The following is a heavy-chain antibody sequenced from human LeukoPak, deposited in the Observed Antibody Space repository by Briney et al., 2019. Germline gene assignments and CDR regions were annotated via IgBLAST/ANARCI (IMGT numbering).Heavy chain of an antibody. D-gene: IGHD1-26*01. CDR2: IIPIFGTA. CDR1: GGTFSSYA. CDR3: ASEGRGVGATWFDP. Sequence: SVKVSCKASGGTFSSYAISWVRQAPGQGLEWMGGIIPIFGTANYAQKFQGRVTITTDESTSTAYMELSSLRSEDTAVYYCASEGRGVGATWFDPWGQGTLVTVSS. V-gene: IGHV1-69*05. J-gene: IGHJ5*02.